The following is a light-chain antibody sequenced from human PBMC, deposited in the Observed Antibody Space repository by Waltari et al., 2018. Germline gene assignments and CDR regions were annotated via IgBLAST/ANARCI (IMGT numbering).Light chain of an antibody. J-gene: IGKJ2*01. V-gene: IGKV1-5*03. CDR1: QNIYNW. CDR2: EAS. Sequence: DIQMTQSPSILSASIGDRVTITCRASQNIYNWLAWYQQKPGRAPNLLIYEASNLESGGPSRLSGSGSGTEFTLTINSLQPDDFATYYCQQYDAYPYTFGQGAKLEIK. CDR3: QQYDAYPYT.